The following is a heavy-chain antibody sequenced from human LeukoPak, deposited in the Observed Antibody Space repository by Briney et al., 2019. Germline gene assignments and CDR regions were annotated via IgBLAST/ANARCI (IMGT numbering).Heavy chain of an antibody. Sequence: GGSLRLSCAASGFTFSISDMHWVRQTPGKGLQWVAFISYDGSKKHCADSVQGRCTISRDNSKNTLSLQLNSLRADDTAVFYCTKGLLSWGQGTLLTVAA. CDR2: ISYDGSKK. J-gene: IGHJ5*02. CDR3: TKGLLS. V-gene: IGHV3-30*02. CDR1: GFTFSISD.